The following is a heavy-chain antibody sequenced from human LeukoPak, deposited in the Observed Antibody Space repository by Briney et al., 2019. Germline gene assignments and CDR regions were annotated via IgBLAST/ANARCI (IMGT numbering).Heavy chain of an antibody. CDR2: IFYSGST. CDR1: GVSISGHY. D-gene: IGHD5-24*01. V-gene: IGHV4-59*11. Sequence: PSETLSLTCAVSGVSISGHYWSWIRQPPGMRLEWIGYIFYSGSTNYNPSLNSRLTISVDTSSNQFSLKLRSVTAADTAVYCARLTQPWLHIGGSYFDYWGQGILVTVSS. J-gene: IGHJ4*02. CDR3: ARLTQPWLHIGGSYFDY.